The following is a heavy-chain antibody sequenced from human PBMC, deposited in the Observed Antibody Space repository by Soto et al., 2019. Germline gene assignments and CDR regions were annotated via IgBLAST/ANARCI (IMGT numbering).Heavy chain of an antibody. CDR2: ISSSSSYI. CDR3: ARSIVVVVAEDY. D-gene: IGHD2-15*01. J-gene: IGHJ4*02. V-gene: IGHV3-21*01. Sequence: PGGSVRLSCAASGFTFSSYSMNWVRQAPGKGLEWVSSISSSSSYIYYADSVKGRFTISRDNAKNSLYLQMNSLRAEDTAVYYCARSIVVVVAEDYWGQGTLVTVSS. CDR1: GFTFSSYS.